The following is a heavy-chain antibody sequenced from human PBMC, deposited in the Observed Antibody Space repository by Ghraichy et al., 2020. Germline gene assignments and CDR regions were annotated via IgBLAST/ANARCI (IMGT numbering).Heavy chain of an antibody. J-gene: IGHJ4*02. Sequence: LSLTCAASGFTFDDYTMHWVRQAPGKGLEWVSLISWDGGSTYYADSVKGRFTISRDNSKNSLYLQMNSLRTEDTALYYCAKDRESSGWSPSLDYWGQGTLVTVSS. CDR3: AKDRESSGWSPSLDY. V-gene: IGHV3-43*01. CDR1: GFTFDDYT. D-gene: IGHD6-19*01. CDR2: ISWDGGST.